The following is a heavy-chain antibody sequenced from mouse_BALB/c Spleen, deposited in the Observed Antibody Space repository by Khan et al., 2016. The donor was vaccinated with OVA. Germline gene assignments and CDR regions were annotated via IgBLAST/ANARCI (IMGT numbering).Heavy chain of an antibody. V-gene: IGHV5-6*01. D-gene: IGHD1-1*01. CDR1: GFTFSTYG. CDR3: ARLAYYYNSEGFAY. CDR2: INTSGAYT. Sequence: EVELVESGGDFVRPGGSLKLSCAASGFTFSTYGMSWVRQTPDKRLEWVATINTSGAYTYYPDTVKGRFTISRDNAKNTLYLQLSSLKSEDTAIYYCARLAYYYNSEGFAYWGRGTLVTVSA. J-gene: IGHJ3*01.